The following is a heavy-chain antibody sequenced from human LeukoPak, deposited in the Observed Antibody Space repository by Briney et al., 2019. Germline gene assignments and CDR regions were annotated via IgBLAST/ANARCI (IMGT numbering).Heavy chain of an antibody. CDR2: IRSKAYGGTK. J-gene: IGHJ3*02. D-gene: IGHD2-15*01. CDR3: TRVFTPPFPWYEPCDAFDI. CDR1: GFTFSDYY. V-gene: IGHV3-49*03. Sequence: GGSLRLSCAASGFTFSDYYMSWIRQAPGKGLEWVGFIRSKAYGGTKAYAATVKGRFTISSDDSKSIAYMHMHSLKTEATTVYWCTRVFTPPFPWYEPCDAFDIWGQGKMVTVSS.